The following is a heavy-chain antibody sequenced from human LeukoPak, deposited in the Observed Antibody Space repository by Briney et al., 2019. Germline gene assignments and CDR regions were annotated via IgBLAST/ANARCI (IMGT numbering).Heavy chain of an antibody. Sequence: GGSLRLSCVASGFSFSNYRMSWVRQAPGKGLEWVANIKEEGSEKDYVDSVKGRFTISRDNARNSPFLQMNSLRVDDTAVYYCVRLLRPDFWSGFFFDHWGQGTLLTVSS. D-gene: IGHD3-3*01. V-gene: IGHV3-7*01. CDR1: GFSFSNYR. CDR2: IKEEGSEK. J-gene: IGHJ4*02. CDR3: VRLLRPDFWSGFFFDH.